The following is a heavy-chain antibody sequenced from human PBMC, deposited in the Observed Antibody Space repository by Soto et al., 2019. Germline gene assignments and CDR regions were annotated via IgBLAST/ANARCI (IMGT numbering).Heavy chain of an antibody. CDR3: ARDLDAYNSTGY. CDR2: INPGNGNT. Sequence: ASVKVSCKASGYIFTSLAMHWVRQAPGQRLEWMGWINPGNGNTKYSQSFQGRVTITRDTSASTAYMGLSSLRSEDTAVYFCARDLDAYNSTGYWGQGTLVTVSS. J-gene: IGHJ4*02. D-gene: IGHD1-1*01. CDR1: GYIFTSLA. V-gene: IGHV1-3*01.